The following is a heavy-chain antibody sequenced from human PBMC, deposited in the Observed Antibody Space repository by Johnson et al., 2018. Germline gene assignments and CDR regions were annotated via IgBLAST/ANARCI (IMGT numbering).Heavy chain of an antibody. V-gene: IGHV3-30*18. CDR3: AKEGGWRRAGGPYYMDV. CDR2: ISYDGSNK. J-gene: IGHJ6*03. D-gene: IGHD5-12*01. CDR1: GFTFSSYG. Sequence: VQLVESGGGVVQPGRSLRLSCAASGFTFSSYGMHWVRQAPGKGLEWVAVISYDGSNKYYADSVKGRFTISRDNSKKTLYLQKNSLRAEDTAVYYCAKEGGWRRAGGPYYMDVWGKGTTVTVSS.